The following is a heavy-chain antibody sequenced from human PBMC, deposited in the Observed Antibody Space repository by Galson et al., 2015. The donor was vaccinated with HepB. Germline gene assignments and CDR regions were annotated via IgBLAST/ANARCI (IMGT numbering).Heavy chain of an antibody. CDR1: GFTFSSYA. J-gene: IGHJ6*02. Sequence: SLRLSCAASGFTFSSYAMHWVRQAPGKGLEWVAVISYDGSNKYYADSVKGRFTISRDNSKNTLYLQMNSLRAEDTAVYYCARVGSSSPLLTYYYYGMDVWGQGTTVTVSS. D-gene: IGHD6-13*01. CDR3: ARVGSSSPLLTYYYYGMDV. V-gene: IGHV3-30-3*01. CDR2: ISYDGSNK.